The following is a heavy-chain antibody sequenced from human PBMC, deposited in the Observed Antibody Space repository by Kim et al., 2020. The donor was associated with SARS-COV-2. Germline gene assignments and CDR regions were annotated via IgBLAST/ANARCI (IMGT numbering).Heavy chain of an antibody. J-gene: IGHJ4*02. CDR3: AREYYGSGSRTPFDY. D-gene: IGHD3-10*01. V-gene: IGHV1-69*04. Sequence: QKCLGRVTITADKSTSPAYMELSSLRSEDTAVYYCAREYYGSGSRTPFDYWGQGTLVTVSS.